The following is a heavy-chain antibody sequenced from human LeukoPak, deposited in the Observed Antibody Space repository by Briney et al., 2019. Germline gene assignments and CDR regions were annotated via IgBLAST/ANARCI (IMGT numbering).Heavy chain of an antibody. CDR3: AKESPKYYFDY. CDR1: GFTFSSYG. CDR2: ISYDGSNK. V-gene: IGHV3-30*18. J-gene: IGHJ4*02. Sequence: GRSLRLSCAASGFTFSSYGMHWVRQAPGKGLEWVAVISYDGSNKYYADSVKGRFTISRDNSKNTLYLQMNSLRAEDTAVYCCAKESPKYYFDYWGQGTLVTVSS.